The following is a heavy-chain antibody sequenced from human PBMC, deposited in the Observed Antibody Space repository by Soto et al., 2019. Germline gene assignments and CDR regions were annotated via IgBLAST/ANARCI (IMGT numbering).Heavy chain of an antibody. CDR2: TYYRSKWYS. D-gene: IGHD6-19*01. V-gene: IGHV6-1*01. J-gene: IGHJ4*02. CDR1: GDSVSSTSAA. Sequence: SQTLSLTCAISGDSVSSTSAAWSWIRQSPSRGLEWLGRTYYRSKWYSDYAVSVKSRITINPDTSKNQFSLQLNSVTPEDTAVYYCARGSYYSGWVWGQGTLVTVSA. CDR3: ARGSYYSGWV.